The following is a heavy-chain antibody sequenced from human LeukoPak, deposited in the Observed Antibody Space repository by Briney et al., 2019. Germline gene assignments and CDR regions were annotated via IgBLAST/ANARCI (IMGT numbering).Heavy chain of an antibody. Sequence: ASVKVSCKASGYTFTGYYMHWVRQAPGQGLEWMGRINPNSGGANYAQKFQGRVTMTRDTSISTAYMELSRLRPDDTAVYYCAREEYSYGYFDYWGQGTLVTVSS. CDR2: INPNSGGA. CDR1: GYTFTGYY. D-gene: IGHD5-18*01. CDR3: AREEYSYGYFDY. J-gene: IGHJ4*02. V-gene: IGHV1-2*06.